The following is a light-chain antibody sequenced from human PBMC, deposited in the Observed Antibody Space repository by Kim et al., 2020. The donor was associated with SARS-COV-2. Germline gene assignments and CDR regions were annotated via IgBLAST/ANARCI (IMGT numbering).Light chain of an antibody. Sequence: GQSITISCTGTSSDVGGYSYVSWYQQHPGKAPKLMIYDVNKRPSGVSSRFSGSKSGNTASLTISGLQAEDEADYYCKSYTASSTWVFGGGTQLTVL. CDR3: KSYTASSTWV. V-gene: IGLV2-14*04. J-gene: IGLJ3*02. CDR2: DVN. CDR1: SSDVGGYSY.